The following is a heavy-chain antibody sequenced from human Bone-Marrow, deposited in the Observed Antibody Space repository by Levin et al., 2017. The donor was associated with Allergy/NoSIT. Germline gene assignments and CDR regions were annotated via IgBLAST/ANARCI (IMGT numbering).Heavy chain of an antibody. Sequence: GGSLRLSCAASGFTFDDYAMHWVRQAPGKGLEWVSGISWNSGSIGYADSVKGRFTISRDNAKNSLYLQMNSLRAEDTALYYCAKDKRNCSGGSCYYGDYFDYWGQGTLVTVSS. V-gene: IGHV3-9*01. CDR1: GFTFDDYA. D-gene: IGHD2-15*01. CDR2: ISWNSGSI. J-gene: IGHJ4*02. CDR3: AKDKRNCSGGSCYYGDYFDY.